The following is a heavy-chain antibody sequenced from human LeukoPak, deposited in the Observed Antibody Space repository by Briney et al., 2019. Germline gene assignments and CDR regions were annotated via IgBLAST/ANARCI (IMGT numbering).Heavy chain of an antibody. CDR2: IYTSGST. CDR1: GGSISSYY. V-gene: IGHV4-4*07. CDR3: AREEGRDGYNIFDY. D-gene: IGHD5-24*01. J-gene: IGHJ4*02. Sequence: SETLSLTCTVSGGSISSYYWSWIRQPAGKGLEWIGRIYTSGSTNYNPSLKSRVTMSVDTSKDQFSLKLSSVTAADTAVYYCAREEGRDGYNIFDYWGQGTLVTVSS.